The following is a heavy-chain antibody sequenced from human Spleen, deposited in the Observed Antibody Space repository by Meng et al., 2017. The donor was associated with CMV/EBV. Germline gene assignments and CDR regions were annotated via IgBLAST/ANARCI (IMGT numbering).Heavy chain of an antibody. CDR2: IDYDGNRI. V-gene: IGHV3-74*03. CDR3: TRGGYYDAFDP. D-gene: IGHD3-22*01. CDR1: GFTFSSYW. Sequence: EVQLVESGGGLVQVGXSLRLSCVASGFTFSSYWMYWVRQAPGKGLVWVSRIDYDGNRITYADSVKGRFTISRDNAKNTVYLQMNSLRVEDTAVYYCTRGGYYDAFDPWGQGTLVTVSS. J-gene: IGHJ5*02.